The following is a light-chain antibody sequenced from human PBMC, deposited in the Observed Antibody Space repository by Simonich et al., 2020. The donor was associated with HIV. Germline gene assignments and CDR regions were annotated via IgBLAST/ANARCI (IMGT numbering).Light chain of an antibody. V-gene: IGLV2-14*01. Sequence: QSALTQPASVSGSPGQSITISCTGTSSDVGGYNYVSWFQQHPGKAPKVMIYDVSKRPSVVSNRFSGSKSGNTASLTISGLQAEDESDYYCSSYTSGPTYVVFGGGTKLTVL. CDR2: DVS. J-gene: IGLJ2*01. CDR3: SSYTSGPTYVV. CDR1: SSDVGGYNY.